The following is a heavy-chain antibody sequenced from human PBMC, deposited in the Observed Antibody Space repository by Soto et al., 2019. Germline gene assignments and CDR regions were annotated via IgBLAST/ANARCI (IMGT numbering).Heavy chain of an antibody. CDR3: AKVFLQDGGQDYYYGMDV. V-gene: IGHV4-4*02. J-gene: IGHJ6*02. D-gene: IGHD3-16*01. Sequence: PSEILSLTCAVSGASISTSNWWSWVRQPPGKGLEWIGEIYHSGSTNYNPSLKSRVTISVDKSRNQFSLKLSSVTAADTAVYYCAKVFLQDGGQDYYYGMDVWGQGTTVTVSS. CDR2: IYHSGST. CDR1: GASISTSNW.